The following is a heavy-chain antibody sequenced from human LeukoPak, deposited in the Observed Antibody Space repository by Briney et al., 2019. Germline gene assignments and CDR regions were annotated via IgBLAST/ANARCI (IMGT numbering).Heavy chain of an antibody. D-gene: IGHD2-15*01. Sequence: GGSLRLSCAASGFTFSSYSMNWVRQAPGKGLEWVSSISSSSYIYYADSVKGRFTISRDNAKNSLYLQMNSLRAEDTAVYYCARDLYCSGGSCYSDYYYYGMDVWGQGTTVTVSS. CDR2: ISSSSYI. J-gene: IGHJ6*02. CDR1: GFTFSSYS. V-gene: IGHV3-21*01. CDR3: ARDLYCSGGSCYSDYYYYGMDV.